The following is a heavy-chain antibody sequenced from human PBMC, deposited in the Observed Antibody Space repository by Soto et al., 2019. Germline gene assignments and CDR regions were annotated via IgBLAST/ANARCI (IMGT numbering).Heavy chain of an antibody. Sequence: SETLSLTCTVSGGSITSPSYYWGCIRQPPGKGLEWIGTMHYSGNTYYNPSLRSRVTISVDTSKNQFSLKLTSMTAADTAVYYCADLVPAATASDYWGQGTLVTVSS. CDR1: GGSITSPSYY. V-gene: IGHV4-39*01. J-gene: IGHJ4*02. D-gene: IGHD2-2*01. CDR2: MHYSGNT. CDR3: ADLVPAATASDY.